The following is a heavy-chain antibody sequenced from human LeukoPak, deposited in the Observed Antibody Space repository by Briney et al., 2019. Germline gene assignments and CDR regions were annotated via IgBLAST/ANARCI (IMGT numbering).Heavy chain of an antibody. CDR3: ARHKGGGAAAKNWFDP. V-gene: IGHV4-59*08. D-gene: IGHD6-13*01. J-gene: IGHJ5*02. Sequence: PSETLSLTCTASGGSISSYYWSWIRQPPGKGLEWIGYIYYSGSTNYNPSLKSRVTISVDTSKNQFSLKLSSVTAADTAVYYCARHKGGGAAAKNWFDPWGQGTLVTVSS. CDR1: GGSISSYY. CDR2: IYYSGST.